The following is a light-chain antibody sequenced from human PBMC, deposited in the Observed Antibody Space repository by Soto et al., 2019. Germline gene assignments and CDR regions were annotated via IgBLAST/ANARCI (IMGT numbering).Light chain of an antibody. J-gene: IGKJ1*01. CDR2: NAS. CDR3: QQRTNWPPWT. CDR1: QSVSNN. V-gene: IGKV3-11*01. Sequence: EIVLTQSPATLSLSPGERATLSCRASQSVSNNLAWYQQKPGQAPRLLIYNASNRATGIPARFSGSGSGTDFTPTISSLEPEDFAVYYCQQRTNWPPWTFGQGTKVEIK.